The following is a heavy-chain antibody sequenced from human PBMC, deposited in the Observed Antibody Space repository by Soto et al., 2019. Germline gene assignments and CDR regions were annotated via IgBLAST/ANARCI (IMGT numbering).Heavy chain of an antibody. Sequence: VQLVESGGGVVQPGRSLRLSCAVYGFTVSTYGMHWVLQAPGKGLEWVAVISRDGGTKYYADAVKGRFTISRDNSRNTLFMEMNSLRGDDMAVYYCTGEVASVYWGQGTLVTVSS. CDR2: ISRDGGTK. D-gene: IGHD2-8*02. J-gene: IGHJ1*01. CDR3: TGEVASVY. V-gene: IGHV3-30*03. CDR1: GFTVSTYG.